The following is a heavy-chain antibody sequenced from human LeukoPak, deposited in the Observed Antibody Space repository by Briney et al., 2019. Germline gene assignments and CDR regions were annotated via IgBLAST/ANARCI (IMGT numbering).Heavy chain of an antibody. CDR1: GFTFSNYA. Sequence: GGPLRLSCAASGFTFSNYAMNWVRQAPGKGREGVGVLFVSSGANEYEDSVKGRFTISRDNSKDTLFMQMNSLRAEDTAIYYCAKGAYDYIEIAYFDYWGQGALVTVSS. CDR2: LFVSSGAN. J-gene: IGHJ4*02. D-gene: IGHD5-12*01. CDR3: AKGAYDYIEIAYFDY. V-gene: IGHV3-23*01.